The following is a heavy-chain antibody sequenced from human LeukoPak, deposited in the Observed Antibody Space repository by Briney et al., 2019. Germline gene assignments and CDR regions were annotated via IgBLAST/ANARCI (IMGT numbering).Heavy chain of an antibody. CDR1: GFTFSSYA. CDR2: ISSSSSYI. CDR3: ARAEGYGAIDY. D-gene: IGHD5-12*01. J-gene: IGHJ4*02. V-gene: IGHV3-21*01. Sequence: PGGSLRLSCAASGFTFSSYAMNWIRQAPGKGLEWVSSISSSSSYIYYADSVRGRFTISRDNANNSLYLQMNSLRAEDTALYYCARAEGYGAIDYWGQGTLVTVSS.